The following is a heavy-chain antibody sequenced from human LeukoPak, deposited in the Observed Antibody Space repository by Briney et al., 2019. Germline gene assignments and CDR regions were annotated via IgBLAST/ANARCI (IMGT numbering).Heavy chain of an antibody. J-gene: IGHJ4*02. CDR1: GYTFTSYA. D-gene: IGHD3-22*01. Sequence: ASVKVSCKASGYTFTSYAMNWVRQAPGQGLEWMGWINTNTGNPTYAQGFTGRFVFSLDTSVSTAYLQISSLKAEDTAVYYCARGLKSGYYYRDFDYWGQGTLVTVSS. CDR3: ARGLKSGYYYRDFDY. V-gene: IGHV7-4-1*02. CDR2: INTNTGNP.